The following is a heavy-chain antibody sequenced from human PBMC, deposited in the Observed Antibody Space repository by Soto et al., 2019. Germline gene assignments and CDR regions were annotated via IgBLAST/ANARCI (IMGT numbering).Heavy chain of an antibody. D-gene: IGHD4-17*01. V-gene: IGHV4-38-2*01. CDR2: IYHSGST. J-gene: IGHJ4*02. Sequence: SETLSLTCAVSGYSISSGYFWGWIRQPPGKGLEWIGSIYHSGSTYYNPSLKSRVTISVDTSKNQFSLKLSSVTAADTAVYYCARADGDFFYYLDYWGQGTLVTVSS. CDR1: GYSISSGYF. CDR3: ARADGDFFYYLDY.